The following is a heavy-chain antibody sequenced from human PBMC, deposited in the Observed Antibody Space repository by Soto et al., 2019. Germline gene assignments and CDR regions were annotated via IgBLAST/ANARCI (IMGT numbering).Heavy chain of an antibody. Sequence: EVQLVESGGGLVQPGGSLRLSCAASGFIVSNNYMSWVRQAPGKGLEWVSVIYSGGDTYYAESVKGRFTISRHSSENTGYLQMNSLRTEDTALYYCARDRSRDCGGDCVLDGGWYFELWGRGTLVTVSS. CDR2: IYSGGDT. D-gene: IGHD2-21*01. V-gene: IGHV3-53*04. J-gene: IGHJ2*01. CDR1: GFIVSNNY. CDR3: ARDRSRDCGGDCVLDGGWYFEL.